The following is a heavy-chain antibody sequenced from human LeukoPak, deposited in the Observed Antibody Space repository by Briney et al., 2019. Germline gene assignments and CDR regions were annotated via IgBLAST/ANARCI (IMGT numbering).Heavy chain of an antibody. D-gene: IGHD3-22*01. CDR3: ARNSYYDSSGHS. V-gene: IGHV4-61*02. CDR2: IYTSGST. J-gene: IGHJ4*02. CDR1: GGSISSGSYY. Sequence: KPSETLSLTCTVSGGSISSGSYYWSWIRQPAGKGLEWIGRIYTSGSTNYNPSLKSRVTISVDTSKNQFSLKLSSVTAADTAVCYCARNSYYDSSGHSGGQGTLVTVSS.